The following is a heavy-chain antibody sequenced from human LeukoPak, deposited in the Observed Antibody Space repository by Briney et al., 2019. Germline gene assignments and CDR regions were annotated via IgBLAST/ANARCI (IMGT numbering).Heavy chain of an antibody. CDR2: INHSGST. Sequence: SETLSLTCAVYGGSFRGYYWSWIRQPPGKGLEWIGEINHSGSTNYNPSLKSRVTISVGTSKNQFSLKLSSVTAADTAMYYCARWATKGYFDWLFDYWGQGNLVTVSS. CDR1: GGSFRGYY. V-gene: IGHV4-34*01. D-gene: IGHD3-9*01. CDR3: ARWATKGYFDWLFDY. J-gene: IGHJ4*02.